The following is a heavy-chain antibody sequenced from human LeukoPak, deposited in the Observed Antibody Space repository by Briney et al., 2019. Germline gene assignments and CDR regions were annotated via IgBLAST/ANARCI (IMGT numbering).Heavy chain of an antibody. Sequence: PSETLSLTCTVSGGSISSYYWSWIRQPPGKGLEWIGYIYYSGSTNYNPSLKSRVTISVDTSKNQFSLKLSSVSAADTAVYCLARENYYDSSGSFDYWGQGSLVTVSS. CDR1: GGSISSYY. V-gene: IGHV4-59*01. CDR3: ARENYYDSSGSFDY. CDR2: IYYSGST. J-gene: IGHJ4*02. D-gene: IGHD3-22*01.